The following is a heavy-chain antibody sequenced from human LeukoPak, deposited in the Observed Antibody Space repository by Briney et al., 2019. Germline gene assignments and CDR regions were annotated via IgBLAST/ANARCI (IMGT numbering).Heavy chain of an antibody. CDR3: ARRWDSGSSPYFDY. Sequence: SETLSLTCTVSGGSISSYYWGWIRQPPGKGLEWIGIIYYSGSTYYNPSLKSRVTISVDTSKNQFSLKLSSVTAADTAVYYCARRWDSGSSPYFDYWGQGTLVTVSS. V-gene: IGHV4-39*01. J-gene: IGHJ4*02. CDR1: GGSISSYY. D-gene: IGHD1-26*01. CDR2: IYYSGST.